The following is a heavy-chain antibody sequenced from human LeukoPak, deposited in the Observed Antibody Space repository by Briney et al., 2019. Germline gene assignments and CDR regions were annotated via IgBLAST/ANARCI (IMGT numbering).Heavy chain of an antibody. CDR3: ATRAVAGEYYFDY. V-gene: IGHV4-38-2*01. J-gene: IGHJ4*02. D-gene: IGHD6-19*01. CDR1: GYSISSGYY. CDR2: IYHSGST. Sequence: SETLSLTCAVSGYSISSGYYWGWIRQPPGKGLEWIGSIYHSGSTYYNPSLKSRVTISVDTSKNQFSLKLSSVTAADTAVYYCATRAVAGEYYFDYWGQGTLVTVSS.